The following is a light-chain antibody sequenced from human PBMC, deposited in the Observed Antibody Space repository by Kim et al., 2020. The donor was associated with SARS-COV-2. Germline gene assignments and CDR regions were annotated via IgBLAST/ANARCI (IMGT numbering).Light chain of an antibody. CDR1: QSNSMW. V-gene: IGKV1-5*03. CDR2: KAS. CDR3: QQYDNY. J-gene: IGKJ2*01. Sequence: TLSAAVGDRVIITCRASQSNSMWLAWYQQKPGKAPKLLISKASSLQSGVPSRFSGSGSGTQFTLTISSLQPDDFGTYYCQQYDNYFGQGTKLEI.